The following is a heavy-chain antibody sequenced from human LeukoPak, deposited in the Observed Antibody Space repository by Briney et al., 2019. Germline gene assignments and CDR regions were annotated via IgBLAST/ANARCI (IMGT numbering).Heavy chain of an antibody. Sequence: GGSLRLSCAASGFTFSSYAMHWVRQAPGRGLEWVAVISYDGSNKYYADSVKGRFTISRDNSKNTLYLQMNSLRAEDTAVYYCAKSPTKYNWNYWDYWGQGTLVTVSS. V-gene: IGHV3-30-3*02. CDR1: GFTFSSYA. CDR3: AKSPTKYNWNYWDY. D-gene: IGHD1-20*01. J-gene: IGHJ4*02. CDR2: ISYDGSNK.